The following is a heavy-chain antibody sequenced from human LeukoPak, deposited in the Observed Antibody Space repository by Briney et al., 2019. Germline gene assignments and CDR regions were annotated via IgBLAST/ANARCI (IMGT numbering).Heavy chain of an antibody. CDR3: ARHGYDFWSGYSREWFDP. CDR1: GGSISSYY. CDR2: IYYSGST. V-gene: IGHV4-59*08. Sequence: PSETLSLTCTVSGGSISSYYWSWIRQPPGKGLEWIGYIYYSGSTNYNPSLKSRVTISVDTSKNQFSLKLSSVTAADTPVYYCARHGYDFWSGYSREWFDPWGQGTLVTVSS. D-gene: IGHD3-3*01. J-gene: IGHJ5*02.